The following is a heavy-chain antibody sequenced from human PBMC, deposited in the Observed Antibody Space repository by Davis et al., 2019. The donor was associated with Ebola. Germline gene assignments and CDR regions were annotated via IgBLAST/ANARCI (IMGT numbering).Heavy chain of an antibody. D-gene: IGHD1-26*01. V-gene: IGHV4-59*01. CDR3: ARRRPPWDLIDS. CDR1: GGSFSGYY. Sequence: SETLSLTCAVYGGSFSGYYWSWIRQPPGKGLEWIGYIYYSGSTNYNPSLKSRVTISVDTSKNQFSLKPSSVTAADTAVYYCARRRPPWDLIDSWGQGILVTVSS. CDR2: IYYSGST. J-gene: IGHJ4*02.